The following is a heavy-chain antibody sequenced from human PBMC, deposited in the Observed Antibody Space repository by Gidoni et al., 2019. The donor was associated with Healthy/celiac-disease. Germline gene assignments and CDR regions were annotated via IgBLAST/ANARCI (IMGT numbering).Heavy chain of an antibody. CDR1: GFTFSSYA. D-gene: IGHD2-2*01. CDR2: ISGSGGSP. J-gene: IGHJ6*02. Sequence: EVQLLESGGGLVQPGGSLRISCAASGFTFSSYAMSWVRQAPGKGLEWVSAISGSGGSPYYADSVKGRFTISRDNSKNTLYLQMNSLRAEDTAVYYCAKSVLGPIVVVPAAMPPLLLAGMDVWGQGTTVTVSS. V-gene: IGHV3-23*01. CDR3: AKSVLGPIVVVPAAMPPLLLAGMDV.